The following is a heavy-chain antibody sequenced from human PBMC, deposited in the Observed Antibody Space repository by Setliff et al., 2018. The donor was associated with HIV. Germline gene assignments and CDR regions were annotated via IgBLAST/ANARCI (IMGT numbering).Heavy chain of an antibody. CDR2: ISYSGST. V-gene: IGHV4-39*01. CDR3: ATLNFPLNWFDP. CDR1: GGSISSSPYY. Sequence: SETLSLTCNVSGGSISSSPYYWAWIRQPPGKGLEWIATISYSGSTHYNLALMSRVTISMDTSRNQFSVKLSSVTAADTAIYYCATLNFPLNWFDPWGQGTPVTVSS. J-gene: IGHJ5*02.